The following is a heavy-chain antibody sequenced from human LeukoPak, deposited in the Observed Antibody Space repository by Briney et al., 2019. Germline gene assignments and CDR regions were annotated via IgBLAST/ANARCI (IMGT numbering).Heavy chain of an antibody. Sequence: SETLSLTCTVSGGSISSSSYYWGWIRQPPGKGLEWIGSIYYSGSTYYNPSLKSRVTISVDTSKNQFTLKLSSVTAADTAVYYCARDLGAFDIWGQGTMVTVSS. CDR1: GGSISSSSYY. CDR3: ARDLGAFDI. V-gene: IGHV4-39*06. CDR2: IYYSGST. D-gene: IGHD7-27*01. J-gene: IGHJ3*02.